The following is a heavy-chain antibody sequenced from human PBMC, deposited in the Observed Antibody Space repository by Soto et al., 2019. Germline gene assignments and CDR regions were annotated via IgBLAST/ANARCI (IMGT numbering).Heavy chain of an antibody. V-gene: IGHV4-39*01. CDR1: GGSISSSSYY. CDR3: ARHGEYSGCEMGDY. D-gene: IGHD5-12*01. Sequence: QLQLQESGPGLVKPSETLSLTCTVSGGSISSSSYYWGWIRQPPGKGLEWIGSIYYSGSTYYNPSLKSRVTISVDTSKNQFSLKLSSVTAADTAVYYCARHGEYSGCEMGDYWGQGTLVTVSS. J-gene: IGHJ4*02. CDR2: IYYSGST.